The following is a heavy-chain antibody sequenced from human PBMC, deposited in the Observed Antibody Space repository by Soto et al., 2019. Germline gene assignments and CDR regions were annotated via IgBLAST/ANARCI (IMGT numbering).Heavy chain of an antibody. Sequence: PGGSLRLSCAASGFTFSSYAMSWVRQAPGKGLEWVSAISGSGGSTYYADSVKGRFTISRDNSKNTLYLQMNSLRAEDTAVYYCAKDSIGPTYDSSGYFAWYYFDYWGQGTLVTVSS. CDR3: AKDSIGPTYDSSGYFAWYYFDY. D-gene: IGHD3-22*01. CDR1: GFTFSSYA. V-gene: IGHV3-23*01. CDR2: ISGSGGST. J-gene: IGHJ4*02.